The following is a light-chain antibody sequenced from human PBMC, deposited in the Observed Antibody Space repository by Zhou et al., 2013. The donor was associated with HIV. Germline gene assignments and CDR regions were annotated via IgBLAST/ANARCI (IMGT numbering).Light chain of an antibody. V-gene: IGKV1-27*01. CDR1: QGISNY. CDR3: QKYNSAPSFT. CDR2: AAS. Sequence: DIQMTQSPSSVSASVGDRVTITCRASQGISNYLAWYQQKPGKVPKLLIYAASTLQSGVPSRFSGSGSGTDFTLTISSLQPEDVATYYCQKYNSAPSFTFGPGTKVDIK. J-gene: IGKJ3*01.